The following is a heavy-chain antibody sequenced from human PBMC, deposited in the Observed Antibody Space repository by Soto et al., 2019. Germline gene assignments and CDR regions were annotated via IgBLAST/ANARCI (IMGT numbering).Heavy chain of an antibody. CDR1: GGSISSYY. CDR2: IYNSGST. D-gene: IGHD6-13*01. V-gene: IGHV4-59*08. J-gene: IGHJ6*03. CDR3: ARASYSSSWSGGDYYSYYYMDV. Sequence: PSETLSLTCTVSGGSISSYYWSWIRQPPGKGLEWIGYIYNSGSTKYIPSLTSRVTISVDMSKNQFSLKLSSVTAADTAVYYCARASYSSSWSGGDYYSYYYMDVWGKGTTVTVSS.